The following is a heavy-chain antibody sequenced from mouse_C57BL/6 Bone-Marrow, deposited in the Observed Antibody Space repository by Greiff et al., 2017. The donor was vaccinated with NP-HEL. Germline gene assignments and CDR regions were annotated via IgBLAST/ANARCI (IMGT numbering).Heavy chain of an antibody. V-gene: IGHV1-15*01. CDR3: TRLRYSKDYYAMDY. Sequence: ESGAELVRPGASVTLSCKASGYTFTDYEMHWVKQTPVHGLEWIGAIDPETGGTAYNQKFKGKAILTADKSSSTAYMELRSLTSEDSAVYYCTRLRYSKDYYAMDYWGQGTSVTVSS. CDR2: IDPETGGT. D-gene: IGHD2-5*01. J-gene: IGHJ4*01. CDR1: GYTFTDYE.